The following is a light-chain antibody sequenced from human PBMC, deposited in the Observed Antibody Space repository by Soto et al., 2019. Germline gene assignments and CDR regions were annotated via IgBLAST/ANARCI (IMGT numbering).Light chain of an antibody. CDR1: QGISSY. V-gene: IGKV1-8*01. CDR2: AAS. CDR3: QQSYSVPRT. Sequence: AIRLTQSLSSLSASTGDRVTITCRASQGISSYLAWYQQKPGKAPKLLIYAASTLQSGVPSRFSGSGSGTDFTLTISSLQPEDFATYYCQQSYSVPRTFGLGTKVDIK. J-gene: IGKJ1*01.